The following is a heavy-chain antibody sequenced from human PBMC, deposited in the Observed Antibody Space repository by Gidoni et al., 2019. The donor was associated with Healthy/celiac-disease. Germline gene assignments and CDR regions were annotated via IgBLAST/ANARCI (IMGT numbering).Heavy chain of an antibody. J-gene: IGHJ5*02. CDR1: GFTFSAYY. V-gene: IGHV3-11*01. CDR2: ISSSGSTI. Sequence: QVQLVESGGGLVKPGGSLRLSCAASGFTFSAYYMGWIRQAPGQGLEWFSYISSSGSTIYYADSVKGRFTISRDNAKNSLYLQMNSLRAEDTAVYYCARDKNDYIWGSYRSYNWFDPWGQGTLVTVSS. CDR3: ARDKNDYIWGSYRSYNWFDP. D-gene: IGHD3-16*01.